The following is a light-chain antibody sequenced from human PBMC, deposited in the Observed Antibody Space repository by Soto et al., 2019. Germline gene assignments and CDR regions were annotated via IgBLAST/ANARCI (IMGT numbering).Light chain of an antibody. CDR2: AAS. Sequence: DIRMTQSPSSLSASVGDRVTITCRASQSISSYLNWYQQKPGKAPKLLIYAASSLQSGVPSRFSGSGSGTDFTLTISSRQPEDFATYFCQQSYSTPRPFGQGTKVDIK. J-gene: IGKJ1*01. V-gene: IGKV1-39*01. CDR3: QQSYSTPRP. CDR1: QSISSY.